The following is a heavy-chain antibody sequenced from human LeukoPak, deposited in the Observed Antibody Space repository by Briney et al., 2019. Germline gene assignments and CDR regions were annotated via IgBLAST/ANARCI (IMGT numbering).Heavy chain of an antibody. CDR1: GPTFSSYS. CDR2: ITASGDTT. V-gene: IGHV3-23*01. J-gene: IGHJ4*02. CDR3: AKMSGYFDY. Sequence: GGSLRLSCEASGPTFSSYSMSWVRQAPGRGLECVSGITASGDTTYYADSVTGRFTISRDNSKNTLYLQMNSLRVEDTAVYYCAKMSGYFDYWGQGTLVTVSS. D-gene: IGHD5/OR15-5a*01.